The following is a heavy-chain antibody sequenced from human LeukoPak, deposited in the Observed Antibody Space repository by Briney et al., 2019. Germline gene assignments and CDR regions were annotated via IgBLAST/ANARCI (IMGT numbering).Heavy chain of an antibody. D-gene: IGHD3-22*01. CDR3: ARVGYYYDSSGYYQHGFFDY. CDR1: GGSISSSSYY. Sequence: PSETLSLTCTVSGGSISSSSYYWGWIRQPPGKGLEWIGSIYYSGSTYYNPSLKSRVTISVDTSKNQFSLKLSSVTAADTAVYYCARVGYYYDSSGYYQHGFFDYWGQGTLVTVSS. J-gene: IGHJ4*02. CDR2: IYYSGST. V-gene: IGHV4-39*07.